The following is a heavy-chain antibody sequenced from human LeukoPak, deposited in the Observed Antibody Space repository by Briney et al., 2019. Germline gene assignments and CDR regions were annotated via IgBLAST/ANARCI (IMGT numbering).Heavy chain of an antibody. CDR1: GGTFSSYA. D-gene: IGHD2-2*01. CDR2: IIPILGIA. Sequence: GASVKVSCKASGGTFSSYAISWVRQAPGQGLEWMGRIIPILGIANYAQKFQGRVTITADKSTSTAYMELSSLRAEDTAVYYCARALGYCSSTSCSSAFDIWGQGTMVTVSS. CDR3: ARALGYCSSTSCSSAFDI. J-gene: IGHJ3*02. V-gene: IGHV1-69*04.